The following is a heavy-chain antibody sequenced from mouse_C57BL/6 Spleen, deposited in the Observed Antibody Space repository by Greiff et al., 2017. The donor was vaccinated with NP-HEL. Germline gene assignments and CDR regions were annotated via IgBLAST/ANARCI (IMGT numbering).Heavy chain of an antibody. Sequence: EVKLMESGGGLVKPGGSLKLSCAASGFTFSSYAMSWVRQTPEKRLEWVATISDGGSYTYYPDNVKGRFTISRDNAKNNLYLQMSHLKSEDTAMYYCATIYDYREFAYWGQGTLVTVSA. CDR2: ISDGGSYT. V-gene: IGHV5-4*03. J-gene: IGHJ3*01. D-gene: IGHD2-4*01. CDR3: ATIYDYREFAY. CDR1: GFTFSSYA.